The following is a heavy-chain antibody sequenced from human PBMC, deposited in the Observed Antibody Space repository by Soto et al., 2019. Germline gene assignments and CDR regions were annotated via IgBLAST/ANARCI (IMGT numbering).Heavy chain of an antibody. D-gene: IGHD1-1*01. Sequence: QVHLVQSGAEVKKPGASVKVSCKGSGYTFTSYGINWVRQAPGQGLEWMGWISAHNGNTDYAQRLQGRVTVTRDTSTSTAYMERRSLRSDATAGYYCARGGYGDYWGQGALVTVSS. J-gene: IGHJ4*02. CDR2: ISAHNGNT. CDR3: ARGGYGDY. V-gene: IGHV1-18*01. CDR1: GYTFTSYG.